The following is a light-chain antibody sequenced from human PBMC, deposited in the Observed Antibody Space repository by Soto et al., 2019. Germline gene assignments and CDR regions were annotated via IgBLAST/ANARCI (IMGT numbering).Light chain of an antibody. Sequence: QLVLTQPPSASGTPGQRVTISCSGSSSDIGGNTVNWYQQLPGTAPKLLIYSNNQRPSGVPDRISGSKSGTSASLAISGLQSEDEADYYCATWDDRLNGWVFGGGTKLTVL. J-gene: IGLJ3*02. CDR3: ATWDDRLNGWV. CDR2: SNN. CDR1: SSDIGGNT. V-gene: IGLV1-44*01.